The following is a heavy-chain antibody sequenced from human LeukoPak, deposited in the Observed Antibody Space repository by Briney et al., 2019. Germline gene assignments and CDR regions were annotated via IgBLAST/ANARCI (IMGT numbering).Heavy chain of an antibody. CDR2: INHSGST. V-gene: IGHV4-34*01. D-gene: IGHD2-2*01. Sequence: PSETLSLTCAVYGGSFSGYYWSWIRQPPGKGLEWIGEINHSGSTNYNPSLKSRVTISVDTPKNQFSLKLSSVTAADTAVYYCARGHPPIVVVPAAITAFDYWGQGTLVTVSS. CDR3: ARGHPPIVVVPAAITAFDY. CDR1: GGSFSGYY. J-gene: IGHJ4*02.